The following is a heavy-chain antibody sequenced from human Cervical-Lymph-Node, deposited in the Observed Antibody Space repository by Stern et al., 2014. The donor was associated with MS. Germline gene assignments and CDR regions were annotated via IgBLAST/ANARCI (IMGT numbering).Heavy chain of an antibody. CDR1: GDSLSSYF. Sequence: QVQLVESGPGLGKPSETLSLTCTVSGDSLSSYFWTWIRQPPGQGLEWIGYISYSGITKYNPSLKSRVTISLDRSKSQFSLKLSSVTAADTAVYYCARAYSSNWYHFDYWGQGSLVIVSS. CDR2: ISYSGIT. CDR3: ARAYSSNWYHFDY. J-gene: IGHJ4*02. D-gene: IGHD6-13*01. V-gene: IGHV4-59*01.